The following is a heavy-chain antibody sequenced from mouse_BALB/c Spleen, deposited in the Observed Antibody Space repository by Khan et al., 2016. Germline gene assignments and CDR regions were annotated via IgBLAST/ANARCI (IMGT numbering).Heavy chain of an antibody. J-gene: IGHJ3*01. V-gene: IGHV1S29*02. CDR3: SRDDDYAGFAY. CDR1: GYTFTDYN. D-gene: IGHD2-4*01. CDR2: IYPYNGGS. Sequence: EVKLLESGPELVKPGASVKISCKASGYTFTDYNMHWVKQSHGKTLDWIGYIYPYNGGSDYNQKFKNKATLTVDNSSSTAYMEFRSLTSDDSAVYYCSRDDDYAGFAYWGPGTLVSVSA.